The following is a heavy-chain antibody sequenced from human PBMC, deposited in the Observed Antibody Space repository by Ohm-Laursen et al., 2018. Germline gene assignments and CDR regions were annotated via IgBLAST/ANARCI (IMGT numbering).Heavy chain of an antibody. V-gene: IGHV4-59*01. CDR3: ARIESDSGGYWYFGMDV. CDR2: IYYRGTT. D-gene: IGHD3-22*01. J-gene: IGHJ6*02. Sequence: PSETLSLTCTVSGGSISSYYWSWIRQPPGKGLEWIGYIYYRGTTNYNPSLKSRVTISVDTSKNQFSLKLSSVTAADTALYYCARIESDSGGYWYFGMDVWGQGTTVTVSS. CDR1: GGSISSYY.